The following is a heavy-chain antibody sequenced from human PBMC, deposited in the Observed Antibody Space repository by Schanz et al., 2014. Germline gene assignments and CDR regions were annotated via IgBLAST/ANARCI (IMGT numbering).Heavy chain of an antibody. J-gene: IGHJ6*02. CDR1: GGSISYSSYC. Sequence: QLQESGPGLVKPSETLSLTCTVSGGSISYSSYCWVWIRQPPGKGLELVGTLYYDGNTHYNPSRGGAAPTPGDPPATQFSRPLTSATAADTGIYYCSRRPSGTDYYGLDVWGQGTSVTVSS. V-gene: IGHV4-39*01. CDR2: LYYDGNT. D-gene: IGHD1-1*01. CDR3: SRRPSGTDYYGLDV.